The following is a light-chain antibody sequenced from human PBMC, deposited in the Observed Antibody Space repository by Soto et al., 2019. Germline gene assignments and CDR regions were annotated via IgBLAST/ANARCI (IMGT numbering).Light chain of an antibody. V-gene: IGKV3-20*01. CDR1: QSVSSTY. J-gene: IGKJ5*01. Sequence: EIVLTQSPGTLSLSPGERATLSCRASQSVSSTYLAWYQQKPGQAPCLLIYAASRRASGVPDRFSASGSGTDFTLTISGLEPEDFAVYYCQQYDSSPLTFGQGTRLDIK. CDR3: QQYDSSPLT. CDR2: AAS.